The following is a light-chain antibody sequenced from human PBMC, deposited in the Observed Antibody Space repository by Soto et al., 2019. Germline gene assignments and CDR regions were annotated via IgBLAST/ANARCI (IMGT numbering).Light chain of an antibody. CDR2: GNS. J-gene: IGLJ2*01. Sequence: QAVVTQPPSVSGAPGQRVTISCTGSSSNIGAGYDVHWYQQLPGTAPKLLIYGNSNRPSGVPDRFSGSKSGTSASLAITGLQAEDEADYCCQSYDSSLSGVFGGGTKLTVL. CDR3: QSYDSSLSGV. CDR1: SSNIGAGYD. V-gene: IGLV1-40*01.